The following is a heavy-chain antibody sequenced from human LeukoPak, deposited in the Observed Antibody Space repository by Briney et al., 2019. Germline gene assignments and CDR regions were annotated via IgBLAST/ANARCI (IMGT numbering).Heavy chain of an antibody. CDR1: GFTFSNYW. CDR3: ARYTGDFDY. CDR2: IKQDGSEK. J-gene: IGHJ4*02. V-gene: IGHV3-7*03. Sequence: PGGSLRLSCAASGFTFSNYWMSWVRQAPGKGLEWVAKIKQDGSEKYYVDSVKGRFTISRDNAKNSLYLQMNSLRAEDTAVYYCARYTGDFDYWGQGTLVTVSS. D-gene: IGHD1-14*01.